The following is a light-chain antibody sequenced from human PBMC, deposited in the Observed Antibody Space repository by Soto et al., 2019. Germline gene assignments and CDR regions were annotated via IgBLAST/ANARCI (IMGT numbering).Light chain of an antibody. CDR3: EYLYRFPFS. Sequence: IQLPQSPASLSASVGDRVTITCRASQGISSYLAWYQQKPGKAPKLLIYLASTFQSGVPSRFSGSGSGTDFRLHISNLQPEDVATYYCEYLYRFPFSFGGGTKVEIK. CDR1: QGISSY. CDR2: LAS. J-gene: IGKJ4*01. V-gene: IGKV1-9*01.